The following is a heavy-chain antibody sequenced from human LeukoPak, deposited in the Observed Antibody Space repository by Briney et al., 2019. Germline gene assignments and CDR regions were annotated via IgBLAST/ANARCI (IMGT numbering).Heavy chain of an antibody. CDR3: ARIGITGTTGGNY. J-gene: IGHJ4*02. Sequence: PSETLSLTCAVYGGSFSGYYWSWIRQPPGKGLEWIGEINHSGSTNYNPSLKSRVTISVDTSKNQFSLKLSSVTAADTAVYYCARIGITGTTGGNYWGQGTLVTVSS. CDR1: GGSFSGYY. V-gene: IGHV4-34*01. D-gene: IGHD1-7*01. CDR2: INHSGST.